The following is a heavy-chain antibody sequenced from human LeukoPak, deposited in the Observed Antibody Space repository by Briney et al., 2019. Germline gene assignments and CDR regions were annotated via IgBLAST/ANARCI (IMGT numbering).Heavy chain of an antibody. CDR1: GGSISSSSYY. J-gene: IGHJ6*03. Sequence: SETLSLTCTVSGGSISSSSYYWGWIRQPPGKGLEWIGSIYYSGSTYYNPSLKSRVTISVDTSKNQFSLKLSSVTAADTAVYYCARLGDDCYYYMDVWGKGTTVTVSS. CDR2: IYYSGST. CDR3: ARLGDDCYYYMDV. V-gene: IGHV4-39*01.